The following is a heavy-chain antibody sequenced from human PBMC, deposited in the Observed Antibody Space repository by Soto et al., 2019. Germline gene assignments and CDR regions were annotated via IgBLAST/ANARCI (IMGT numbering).Heavy chain of an antibody. J-gene: IGHJ6*03. CDR2: IKSKTDGGTT. D-gene: IGHD3-3*01. CDR3: TTKRHYDFWSGYYRYYYYMDV. Sequence: GGSLRLSCAASGFTFSNAWMSWVRQAPGKGLEWVGRIKSKTDGGTTDYAAPVKGRFTISRDDSKNTLYLQMNSLKTEDTAVYYCTTKRHYDFWSGYYRYYYYMDVWGKGTTVTVSS. CDR1: GFTFSNAW. V-gene: IGHV3-15*01.